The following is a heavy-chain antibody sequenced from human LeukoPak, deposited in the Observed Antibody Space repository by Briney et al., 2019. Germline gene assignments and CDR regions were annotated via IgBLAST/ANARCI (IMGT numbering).Heavy chain of an antibody. D-gene: IGHD6-13*01. CDR3: AKMRRGYTSSSVGY. Sequence: GGSLRLSCAASGLTFSSYAMSWVRQAPGKGLEWVSTISDSGATTYYADSVKGRFTISRYNSKNTLYLQMNSLRAEDTAVYYCAKMRRGYTSSSVGYWGQGTLVTVSS. V-gene: IGHV3-23*01. CDR2: ISDSGATT. CDR1: GLTFSSYA. J-gene: IGHJ4*02.